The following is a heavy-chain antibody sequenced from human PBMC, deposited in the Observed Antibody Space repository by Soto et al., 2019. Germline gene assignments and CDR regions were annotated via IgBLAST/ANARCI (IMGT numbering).Heavy chain of an antibody. CDR2: IYPGDSDT. V-gene: IGHV5-51*01. CDR1: GYSFTSYW. CDR3: ASSVLRYFDWFGMDV. D-gene: IGHD3-9*01. Sequence: GESLKISCKGSGYSFTSYWIGWVRQMPGKGLEWMGIIYPGDSDTRYSPSFQGQVTISADKSISTAYLQWSSLKASDTAMYYCASSVLRYFDWFGMDVWGQGTTVTVSS. J-gene: IGHJ6*02.